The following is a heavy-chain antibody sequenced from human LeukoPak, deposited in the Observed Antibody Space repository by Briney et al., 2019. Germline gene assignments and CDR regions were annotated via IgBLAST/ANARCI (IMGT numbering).Heavy chain of an antibody. J-gene: IGHJ6*03. CDR3: ARVGQWELLPYYYYYMDV. V-gene: IGHV3-53*01. CDR1: GFTVSSNY. Sequence: GGSLRLSCAASGFTVSSNYMSWVRQAPGKGLEWVSVIYSGGSTYYADSVKGRFTISRDNSKNTLYLQMNSLRAEDTAVYYCARVGQWELLPYYYYYMDVWGKGTTVTVSS. D-gene: IGHD1-26*01. CDR2: IYSGGST.